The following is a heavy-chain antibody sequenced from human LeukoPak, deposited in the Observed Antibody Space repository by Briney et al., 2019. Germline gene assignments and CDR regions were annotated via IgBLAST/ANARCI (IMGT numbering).Heavy chain of an antibody. CDR1: GGSLSSYY. V-gene: IGHV4-59*01. Sequence: ETLSLTCTVSGGSLSSYYWSWIRQPPGKGLEWIGYIYYSGSTNYNPSLKSRVTISVDTSKNQFSLKLSPVTAADTAVYYCARAKVRGVTYAPFDYWGQGTLVTVSS. CDR3: ARAKVRGVTYAPFDY. CDR2: IYYSGST. J-gene: IGHJ4*02. D-gene: IGHD3-10*01.